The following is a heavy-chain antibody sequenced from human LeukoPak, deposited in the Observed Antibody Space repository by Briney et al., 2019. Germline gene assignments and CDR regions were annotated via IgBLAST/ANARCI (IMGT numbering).Heavy chain of an antibody. CDR3: ARDSGYSNFDY. J-gene: IGHJ4*02. V-gene: IGHV1-2*04. CDR1: GYTFTGYY. Sequence: ASVKVSCKASGYTFTGYYMHWVRQAPGQGLEWMGWINPNSGGTNYAQRFQGWVTMTRDTSISTAYMELSRLRSDDTAVYYCARDSGYSNFDYWGQGTLVTVSS. CDR2: INPNSGGT. D-gene: IGHD3-22*01.